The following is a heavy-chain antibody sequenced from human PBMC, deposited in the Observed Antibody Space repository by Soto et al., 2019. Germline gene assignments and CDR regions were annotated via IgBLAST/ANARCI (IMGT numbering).Heavy chain of an antibody. V-gene: IGHV1-2*02. J-gene: IGHJ4*02. D-gene: IGHD6-6*01. Sequence: ASVKVSCKASGYTFTGYYMHWVRQAPGQGLEWMGWINPNSGGTNYAQKFQGRVTMTRNTTISTAYMELSRLRSDDTAVYYCARADSSSSFDYWGQGTLVTVSS. CDR1: GYTFTGYY. CDR3: ARADSSSSFDY. CDR2: INPNSGGT.